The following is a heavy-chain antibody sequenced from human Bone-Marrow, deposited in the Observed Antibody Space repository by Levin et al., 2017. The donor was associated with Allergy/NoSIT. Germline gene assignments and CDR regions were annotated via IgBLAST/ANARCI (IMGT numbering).Heavy chain of an antibody. Sequence: LSLTCAASGFTFSSYGIYWVRQAPGKGLEWVAVISYDGSYKNYGDSVKGRFTISRDNSKNTLYLQMNSLRGEDTAVYYCAKGSGKYYYYYMDVWGKGTTVTVSS. CDR2: ISYDGSYK. D-gene: IGHD3-10*01. V-gene: IGHV3-30*18. CDR3: AKGSGKYYYYYMDV. J-gene: IGHJ6*03. CDR1: GFTFSSYG.